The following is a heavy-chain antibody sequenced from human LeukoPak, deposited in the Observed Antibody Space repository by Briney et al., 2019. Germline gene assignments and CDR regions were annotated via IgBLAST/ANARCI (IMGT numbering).Heavy chain of an antibody. Sequence: SGGSLRLSCAASRFTFSSYSMNWVRQAPGKGLEWVSSISSSGSYIYYADSVKGRFTISRDNAKNSLYLQMNSLRAEDTAVYYCARGVDTTMVSFYYYMDVWGKGTTVTVSS. J-gene: IGHJ6*03. CDR2: ISSSGSYI. V-gene: IGHV3-21*01. D-gene: IGHD5-18*01. CDR3: ARGVDTTMVSFYYYMDV. CDR1: RFTFSSYS.